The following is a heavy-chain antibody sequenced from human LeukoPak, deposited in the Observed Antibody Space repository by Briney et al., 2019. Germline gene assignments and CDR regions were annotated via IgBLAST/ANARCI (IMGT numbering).Heavy chain of an antibody. V-gene: IGHV4-31*03. J-gene: IGHJ4*03. Sequence: SQTLSLTCTVPGGSISSGGYYWSWIRQHPGKGLEWIGYIYHSGSTYYNPSLKSRVTISVDTSKNQFSLKLSSLTAADTAGNYGMIGWVNPYSYGRFDYWGQGTPVTVSS. D-gene: IGHD5-18*01. CDR1: GGSISSGGYY. CDR2: IYHSGST. CDR3: MIGWVNPYSYGRFDY.